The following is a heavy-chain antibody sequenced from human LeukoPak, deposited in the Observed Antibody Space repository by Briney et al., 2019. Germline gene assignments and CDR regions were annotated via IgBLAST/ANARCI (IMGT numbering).Heavy chain of an antibody. CDR2: INPNSGGT. D-gene: IGHD2-15*01. V-gene: IGHV1-2*02. Sequence: ASVKVSCKASGYTFTGYYMHWVRQAPGQGLEWMGWINPNSGGTNYAQKFQGRVTMTRDTSISTAYMELSRLRSDDTAAYYCASVLTAESAATNYYYYYGMDVWGQGTTVTVSS. CDR1: GYTFTGYY. CDR3: ASVLTAESAATNYYYYYGMDV. J-gene: IGHJ6*02.